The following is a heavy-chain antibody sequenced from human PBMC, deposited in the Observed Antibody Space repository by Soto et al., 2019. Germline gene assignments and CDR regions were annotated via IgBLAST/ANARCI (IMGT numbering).Heavy chain of an antibody. J-gene: IGHJ6*02. V-gene: IGHV1-8*01. Sequence: ASVKVACKASGYTFTSYDINWVRQATGQGLEWMGWMNPNSGNTGYAQKFQGRVTMTRNTSISTAYMELSSLRSEDTAVYYCAREGLYGDYLYYYGMDVWGQGTTVSVSS. CDR1: GYTFTSYD. D-gene: IGHD4-17*01. CDR2: MNPNSGNT. CDR3: AREGLYGDYLYYYGMDV.